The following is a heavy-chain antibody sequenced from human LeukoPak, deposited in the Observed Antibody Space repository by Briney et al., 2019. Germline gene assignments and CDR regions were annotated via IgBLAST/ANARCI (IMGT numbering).Heavy chain of an antibody. CDR1: GFTVSSNY. J-gene: IGHJ4*02. V-gene: IGHV3-7*01. CDR3: ARDANYYDARGENYFNY. CDR2: IKRDGSDT. D-gene: IGHD3-22*01. Sequence: GGSLRLSCAASGFTVSSNYMSWVRQAPGKGLEWVANIKRDGSDTSYVDSVKGRFTISRDNAKNSLYLQLNSLRAEDTAVYYCARDANYYDARGENYFNYWGQGTLVTVSS.